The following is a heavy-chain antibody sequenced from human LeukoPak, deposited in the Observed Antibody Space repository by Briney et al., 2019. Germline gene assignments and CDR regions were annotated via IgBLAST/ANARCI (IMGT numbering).Heavy chain of an antibody. CDR2: IYWNDDK. V-gene: IGHV2-5*01. J-gene: IGHJ4*02. CDR3: AHIRAWYYFDY. Sequence: SWIRQPPGKALEWLALIYWNDDKRYSPSLKSRLTITKDTSKNQVVLTMTNMDPVDTATYYCAHIRAWYYFDYWGQGTLVTVSS. D-gene: IGHD2-8*02.